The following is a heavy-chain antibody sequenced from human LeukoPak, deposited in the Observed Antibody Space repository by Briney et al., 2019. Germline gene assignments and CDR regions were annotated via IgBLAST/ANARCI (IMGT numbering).Heavy chain of an antibody. J-gene: IGHJ4*02. CDR1: GFTFSSYD. Sequence: SGGSLRLSCAASGFTFSSYDMTWVRQAPGKGLECVSYIGNNGRVMYYTDSVKGRFTISRDNPKNSLDLQMNSLRVEDMAVYFCVAAAGSFEYWGQGTLVTVSS. D-gene: IGHD6-13*01. CDR3: VAAAGSFEY. V-gene: IGHV3-48*03. CDR2: IGNNGRVM.